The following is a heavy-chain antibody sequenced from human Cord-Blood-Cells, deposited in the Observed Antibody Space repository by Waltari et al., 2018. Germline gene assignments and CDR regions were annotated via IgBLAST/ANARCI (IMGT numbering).Heavy chain of an antibody. CDR2: ISSSSYI. CDR3: ARAQSSSFDY. Sequence: VSSISSSSYIYYADSVKGRFTISRDNAKNSLYLQMNSLRAEDTAVYYCARAQSSSFDYWGQGTLVTVSS. V-gene: IGHV3-21*01. J-gene: IGHJ4*02. D-gene: IGHD6-6*01.